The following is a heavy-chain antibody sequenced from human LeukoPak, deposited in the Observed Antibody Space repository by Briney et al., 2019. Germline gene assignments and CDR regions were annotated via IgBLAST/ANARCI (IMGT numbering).Heavy chain of an antibody. D-gene: IGHD3-22*01. CDR1: GFTFSDHH. CDR2: SKNKDYAYST. Sequence: GGSLRLSCAASGFTFSDHHMDWVRQAPGKGLEWVGRSKNKDYAYSTVYAASVKGRFTFSRDDPKNSLYLQMNSLTTEDTAVYYCTRIFYYGTRGYYPDFWGQGTLVTVSS. CDR3: TRIFYYGTRGYYPDF. V-gene: IGHV3-72*01. J-gene: IGHJ4*02.